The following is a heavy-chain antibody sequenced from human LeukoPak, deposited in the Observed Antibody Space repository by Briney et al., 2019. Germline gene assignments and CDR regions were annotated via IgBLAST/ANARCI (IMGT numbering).Heavy chain of an antibody. D-gene: IGHD2-2*02. CDR3: AREPRHLYCSSTSCYKHYFDY. Sequence: PSETLSVTCTVSGGSISSYYWSWIRQPAGKGLEWIGRIYTSGSTNYNPSLKSRVTISVDTSKNQFSLKLSSVTAADTAVYYCAREPRHLYCSSTSCYKHYFDYWGQGTLVTVSS. V-gene: IGHV4-4*07. J-gene: IGHJ4*02. CDR2: IYTSGST. CDR1: GGSISSYY.